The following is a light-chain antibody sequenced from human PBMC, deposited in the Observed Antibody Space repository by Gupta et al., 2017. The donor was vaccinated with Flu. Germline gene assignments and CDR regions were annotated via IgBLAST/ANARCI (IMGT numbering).Light chain of an antibody. CDR1: LSVLYSSNNKNH. V-gene: IGKV4-1*01. Sequence: DIVMTQSPDSLAVSLGERATINCKSSLSVLYSSNNKNHLAWYQQKPGQPPKLLIYWASTRESGVPDRFSGSGSGTDFTLTISSLQAEDVAVYYCQQDDTAPITFGQGTRLEIK. J-gene: IGKJ5*01. CDR3: QQDDTAPIT. CDR2: WAS.